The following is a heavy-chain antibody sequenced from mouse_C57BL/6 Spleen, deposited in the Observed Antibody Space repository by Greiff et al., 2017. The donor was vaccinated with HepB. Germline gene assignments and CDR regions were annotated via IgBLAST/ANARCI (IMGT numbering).Heavy chain of an antibody. CDR2: IWSGGSK. J-gene: IGHJ3*01. Sequence: VKLVESGPGLVQPSQSLSITCTVSGFSLTSYGVHWVRQSPGKGLEWLGGIWSGGSKDYNAAFISRLSISKDNSKSQVFFKMYSLQADDTAIYYCDSPYYYGSNTWFAYWGQGTLVTVSA. D-gene: IGHD1-1*01. V-gene: IGHV2-2*01. CDR3: DSPYYYGSNTWFAY. CDR1: GFSLTSYG.